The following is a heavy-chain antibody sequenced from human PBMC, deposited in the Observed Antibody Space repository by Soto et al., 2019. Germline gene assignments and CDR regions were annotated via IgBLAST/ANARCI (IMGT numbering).Heavy chain of an antibody. CDR3: AGVRGPYCGGECYPPTPNWFDP. Sequence: QLQLQESGSGLVKPSQTLSLTCAVSGGSISSGGYSWSWIRQPPGKGLEWIGYIYHSGSTYYNPSLXXRVTISVDRSKNQFSLKLSSVTAADSAVYYCAGVRGPYCGGECYPPTPNWFDPWGQGTLVTVSS. CDR2: IYHSGST. CDR1: GGSISSGGYS. J-gene: IGHJ5*02. V-gene: IGHV4-30-2*01. D-gene: IGHD2-21*01.